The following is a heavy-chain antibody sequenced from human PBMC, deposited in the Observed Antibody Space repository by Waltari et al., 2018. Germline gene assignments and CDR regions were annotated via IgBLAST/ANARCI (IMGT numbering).Heavy chain of an antibody. CDR1: GGSISSHY. V-gene: IGHV4-59*11. CDR3: AVGGGQQLST. D-gene: IGHD6-13*01. CDR2: IYYSGST. Sequence: QVQLQESGPGLVKPSETLSLTCTVSGGSISSHYWSWIRQPPGKGLEWIGYIYYSGSTNYTPSLKSRVTISVDTSKNQFSLKLSSVPAADTAVYYCAVGGGQQLSTWGQGTLVTVSS. J-gene: IGHJ1*01.